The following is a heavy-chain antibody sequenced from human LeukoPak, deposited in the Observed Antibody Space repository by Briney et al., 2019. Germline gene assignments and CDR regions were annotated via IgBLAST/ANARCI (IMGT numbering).Heavy chain of an antibody. Sequence: SETPSLTCAVYGGSFSGYYWSWIRQPPGKGLEWIGEINHSGSTNYNPSLKSRVTISVDTSKNQFSLKLSSVTAADTAVYYCARFESGSYYRRYYYYGMDVWGQGTTVTVSS. CDR3: ARFESGSYYRRYYYYGMDV. J-gene: IGHJ6*02. CDR2: INHSGST. CDR1: GGSFSGYY. V-gene: IGHV4-34*01. D-gene: IGHD1-26*01.